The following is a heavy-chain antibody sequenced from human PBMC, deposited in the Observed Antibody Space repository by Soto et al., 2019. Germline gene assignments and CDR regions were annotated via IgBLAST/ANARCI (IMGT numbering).Heavy chain of an antibody. Sequence: QVQLVQSGAEVKKPGASVKVSCKASGYTFTTYGINWVRQAPGQGLEWMGWISAYNGNTNYAQKLQGRVTMTTDTSTSPAYMELRSLRSDYTAVYYCARVWVGTTFAYYYGMDVWGQGTTVTVSS. CDR3: ARVWVGTTFAYYYGMDV. CDR1: GYTFTTYG. V-gene: IGHV1-18*01. CDR2: ISAYNGNT. D-gene: IGHD1-1*01. J-gene: IGHJ6*02.